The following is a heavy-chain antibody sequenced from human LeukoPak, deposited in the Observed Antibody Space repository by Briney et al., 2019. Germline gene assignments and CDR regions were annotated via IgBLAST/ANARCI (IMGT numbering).Heavy chain of an antibody. CDR1: GGSISSGGYS. D-gene: IGHD3-3*01. CDR2: IYHSGST. Sequence: SQTLSLTCAVSGGSISSGGYSWSWIRQPPGKGLEWIGYIYHSGSTYCNPSLKSRVTISVDRSKDQFSLKLSSVTAADTAVYYCARAYYDFWSGPRGWFDPWGQGTLVTVSS. CDR3: ARAYYDFWSGPRGWFDP. V-gene: IGHV4-30-2*01. J-gene: IGHJ5*02.